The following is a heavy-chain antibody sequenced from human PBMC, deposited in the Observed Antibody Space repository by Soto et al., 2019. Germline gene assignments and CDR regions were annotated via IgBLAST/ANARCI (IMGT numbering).Heavy chain of an antibody. CDR1: GYTFTSYD. CDR2: MNPNSDNT. Sequence: QLVQSGAEVKKPGASVKVSCKASGYTFTSYDINWVRQAPGQGLEWMGWMNPNSDNTCYAQKFQGRVSMNGNTSISTASMDLSSLRSDDTAVYCCVRGFYISGNYFPGFDPWGQGTLVTVSS. J-gene: IGHJ5*02. CDR3: VRGFYISGNYFPGFDP. V-gene: IGHV1-8*01. D-gene: IGHD3-10*01.